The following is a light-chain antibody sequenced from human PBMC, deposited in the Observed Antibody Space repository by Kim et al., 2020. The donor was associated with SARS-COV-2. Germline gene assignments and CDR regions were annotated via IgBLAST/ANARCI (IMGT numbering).Light chain of an antibody. CDR2: LAS. CDR1: QSISTW. Sequence: SASVGDRVTITCRASQSISTWLAWYQQKPGKAPKRLVYLASTLESGVPSRFSGSGSGTEFTLTIDSLQPDDFATYYCQHYIRFPYTFGQGTKLEI. J-gene: IGKJ2*01. CDR3: QHYIRFPYT. V-gene: IGKV1-5*03.